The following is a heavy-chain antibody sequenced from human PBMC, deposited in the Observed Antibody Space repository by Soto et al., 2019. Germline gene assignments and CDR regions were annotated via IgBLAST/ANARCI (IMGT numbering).Heavy chain of an antibody. D-gene: IGHD3-10*01. V-gene: IGHV3-11*05. Sequence: PGGSLRLSCAASGFTFSDYYMSWIRQAPGKGLEWVSYISSSSSYTNYADSVKGRFTISRDNAKNSLYLQMNSLRAEDTAVYYCAREGTGKYYGSGSYPAHAFDIWGQGTMVTVSS. CDR1: GFTFSDYY. J-gene: IGHJ3*02. CDR3: AREGTGKYYGSGSYPAHAFDI. CDR2: ISSSSSYT.